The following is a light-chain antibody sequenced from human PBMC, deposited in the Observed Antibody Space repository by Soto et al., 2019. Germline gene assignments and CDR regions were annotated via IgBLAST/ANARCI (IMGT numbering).Light chain of an antibody. CDR2: AAS. J-gene: IGKJ1*01. CDR3: QQYGSLSWT. V-gene: IGKV1-39*01. Sequence: DIQMTQSPSSLSASVGDRVTITCRASQSISSYLNWYQQKPGKAPKLLIYAASSLESGVPSRFSGSGSGTDFTLTISRLEPEDFAVYYCQQYGSLSWTFGQVTKVDIK. CDR1: QSISSY.